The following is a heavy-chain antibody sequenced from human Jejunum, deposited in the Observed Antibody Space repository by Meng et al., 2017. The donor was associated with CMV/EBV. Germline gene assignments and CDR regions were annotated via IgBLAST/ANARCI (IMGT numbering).Heavy chain of an antibody. V-gene: IGHV2-5*05. CDR2: AYWCDGD. CDR3: ARRPLVETFDFDH. CDR1: ASSLSTFSVG. Sequence: SCASSLSTFSVGGVWCRHPAGEALAWFALAYWCDGDRSGPSLYSRRTITEDTSKNQVVLTMTNMDPVDTATYYCARRPLVETFDFDHWGQGALVTVSS. D-gene: IGHD4-23*01. J-gene: IGHJ4*02.